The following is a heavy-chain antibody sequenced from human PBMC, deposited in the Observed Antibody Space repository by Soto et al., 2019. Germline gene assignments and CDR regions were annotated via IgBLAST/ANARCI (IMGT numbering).Heavy chain of an antibody. Sequence: QVQLQESGAGLVKPSGTLSLTCAVSGGSISSSNCWSWVRQPPGKGLAWIGEIYHSGSTNYNPSLKSRVTISVDKSKNQFSLKLSSVTAADTAVYYCARGGQELVPNYFDYWGQGTLVTVSS. V-gene: IGHV4-4*02. J-gene: IGHJ4*02. D-gene: IGHD6-6*01. CDR3: ARGGQELVPNYFDY. CDR2: IYHSGST. CDR1: GGSISSSNC.